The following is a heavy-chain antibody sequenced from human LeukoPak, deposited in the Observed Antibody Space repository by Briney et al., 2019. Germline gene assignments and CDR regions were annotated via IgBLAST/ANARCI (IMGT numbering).Heavy chain of an antibody. Sequence: GGSLRLSCAASGFTFSSYGMHWVRQAPGKGLEWVAFIRYDGSNKYYADSVKGRFTISRDNAKNSLYLQMNRLRAEDTAVYYCARDRFLEWLFSSPTYYFDYWGQGTLVTVSS. CDR2: IRYDGSNK. V-gene: IGHV3-30*02. D-gene: IGHD3-3*01. CDR3: ARDRFLEWLFSSPTYYFDY. CDR1: GFTFSSYG. J-gene: IGHJ4*02.